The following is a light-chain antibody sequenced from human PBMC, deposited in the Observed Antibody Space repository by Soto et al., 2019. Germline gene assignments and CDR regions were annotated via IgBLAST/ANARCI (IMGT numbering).Light chain of an antibody. V-gene: IGLV2-14*01. CDR2: DVS. CDR3: SSYTSSSTLVV. Sequence: QPVLTQPASVSGSPGQSITISCTGTSSDVGGYNYVSWYQQHPGKAPKLMIYDVSNRPSGVSKRFSGSKSGNTASLTISGLQAEDEADYYCSSYTSSSTLVVFGGGTKLTVL. CDR1: SSDVGGYNY. J-gene: IGLJ2*01.